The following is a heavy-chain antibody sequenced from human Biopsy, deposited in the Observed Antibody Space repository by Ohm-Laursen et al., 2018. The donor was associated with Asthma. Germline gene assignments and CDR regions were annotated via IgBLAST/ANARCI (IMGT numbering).Heavy chain of an antibody. CDR1: GYSFNSYG. CDR3: AKERYYDFWSGYPI. CDR2: MSFDGRQT. J-gene: IGHJ3*02. Sequence: SLRLSCSASGYSFNSYGMHWVRQAPGKGLEWVAVMSFDGRQTYYADSVKGRFTISRDNSKNTLYLQMNSLRAEDTAVYYCAKERYYDFWSGYPIWGQGTMVTVSS. D-gene: IGHD3-3*01. V-gene: IGHV3-30*18.